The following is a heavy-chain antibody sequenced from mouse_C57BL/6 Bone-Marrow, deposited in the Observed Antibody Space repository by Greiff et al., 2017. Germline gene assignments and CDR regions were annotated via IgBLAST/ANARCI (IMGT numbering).Heavy chain of an antibody. Sequence: EVQLVESGPGMVKPSQSLSLTCTVTGYSITSGYDWHWIRHFPGNKLEWMGYISYSGSTNYNPSLKSRISITHDTSKNHFFLKLNSVTTEDTATYYCARADGYDDYYAMDYWGQGTSVTVSS. V-gene: IGHV3-1*01. CDR3: ARADGYDDYYAMDY. CDR1: GYSITSGYD. D-gene: IGHD2-2*01. J-gene: IGHJ4*01. CDR2: ISYSGST.